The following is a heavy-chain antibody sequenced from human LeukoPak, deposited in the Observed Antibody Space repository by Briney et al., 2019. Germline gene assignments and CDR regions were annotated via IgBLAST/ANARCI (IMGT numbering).Heavy chain of an antibody. J-gene: IGHJ4*02. CDR1: GFTFSSYG. D-gene: IGHD3-22*01. CDR3: ARVAYYYDSSGYPNY. Sequence: GGSLRLSWAASGFTFSSYGMHWVRQAPGKGLEWVAVISYDGSNKYYADSVKGRFTISRDNSKNTLYLQMNSLRAEDTAVYYCARVAYYYDSSGYPNYWGQGTLVTVSS. V-gene: IGHV3-30*19. CDR2: ISYDGSNK.